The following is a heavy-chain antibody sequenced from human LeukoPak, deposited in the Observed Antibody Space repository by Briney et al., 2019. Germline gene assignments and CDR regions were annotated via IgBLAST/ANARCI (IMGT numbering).Heavy chain of an antibody. J-gene: IGHJ4*02. CDR1: GFTVSSNY. V-gene: IGHV3-53*01. CDR2: IYSGGST. D-gene: IGHD5-12*01. Sequence: PGGSLRLSCAASGFTVSSNYMSWVRQAPGKGLEWVSVIYSGGSTYYADSVKGRFTISRDNSKNTLYLQMNSLRAEDTAVYHCASDNPDSGYDYSGFDYWGQGTLVTVSS. CDR3: ASDNPDSGYDYSGFDY.